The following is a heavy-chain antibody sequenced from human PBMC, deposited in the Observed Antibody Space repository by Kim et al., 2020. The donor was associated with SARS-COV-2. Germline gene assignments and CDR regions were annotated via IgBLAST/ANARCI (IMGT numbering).Heavy chain of an antibody. Sequence: GGSLRLSCSASGFTFSSYAMHWVRQAPGKGLEYVSAISSNGGSTYYADSVKGRFTISRDNSKNTLYLQMSSLRAEDTAVYYCVKDLRPLIAVAGKGDYWGQGTLVTVSS. J-gene: IGHJ4*02. CDR2: ISSNGGST. V-gene: IGHV3-64D*06. CDR1: GFTFSSYA. CDR3: VKDLRPLIAVAGKGDY. D-gene: IGHD6-19*01.